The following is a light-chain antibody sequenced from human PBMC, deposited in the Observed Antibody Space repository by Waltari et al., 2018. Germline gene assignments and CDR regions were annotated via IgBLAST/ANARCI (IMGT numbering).Light chain of an antibody. J-gene: IGKJ2*02. Sequence: DIVTAQSPDFLAVSLGERAIISCKYSLSILPSSYRKTLVAWYQQKPGQPPKLLIYCTSTRATGVPDRFTGSGSGTDFTLTISALEAEDVAIYYCQQYDSRPCTFGQGTKVEIK. V-gene: IGKV4-1*01. CDR1: LSILPSSYRKTL. CDR3: QQYDSRPCT. CDR2: CTS.